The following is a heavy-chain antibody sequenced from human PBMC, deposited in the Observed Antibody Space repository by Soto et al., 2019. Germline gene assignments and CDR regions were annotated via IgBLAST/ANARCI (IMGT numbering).Heavy chain of an antibody. V-gene: IGHV3-9*01. CDR3: AKDMKWGGMTTIHYFDS. Sequence: EVQLVESGGGLVQPGRSLRLSCAASGFTVDDYAMHWVRQAPGKGLEWVSGISWNSETIDYADSVKGRFTISRDNAKSPLFLQMNGLRPDDTALYYCAKDMKWGGMTTIHYFDSWGQGTLVTVSS. CDR2: ISWNSETI. CDR1: GFTVDDYA. D-gene: IGHD4-17*01. J-gene: IGHJ4*02.